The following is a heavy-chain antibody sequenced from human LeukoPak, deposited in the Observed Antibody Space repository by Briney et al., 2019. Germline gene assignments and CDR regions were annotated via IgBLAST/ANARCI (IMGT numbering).Heavy chain of an antibody. J-gene: IGHJ3*02. CDR1: GFTFSIHG. D-gene: IGHD1-26*01. CDR2: IRFDGSDI. CDR3: AKGEKPGELDAFDI. Sequence: GGSLRLSCAVPGFTFSIHGMHWVRQAPGKGLEWLTFIRFDGSDIYYGDSVKGRFTVFRDNSKNTLYLQMNSLRAEDTAVYYCAKGEKPGELDAFDIWGQGTLVTVSS. V-gene: IGHV3-30*02.